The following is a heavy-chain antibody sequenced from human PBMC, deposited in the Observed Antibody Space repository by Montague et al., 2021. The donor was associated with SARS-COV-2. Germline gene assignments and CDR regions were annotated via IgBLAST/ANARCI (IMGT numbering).Heavy chain of an antibody. CDR2: YNGST. J-gene: IGHJ4*02. Sequence: YNGSTNYNPSLKSRVTISIDTSKNQFSLELSSVTAADMAVYYCASPGGYCTGGSCYYVYWGQGTLVTVSP. CDR3: ASPGGYCTGGSCYYVY. V-gene: IGHV4-59*01. D-gene: IGHD2-15*01.